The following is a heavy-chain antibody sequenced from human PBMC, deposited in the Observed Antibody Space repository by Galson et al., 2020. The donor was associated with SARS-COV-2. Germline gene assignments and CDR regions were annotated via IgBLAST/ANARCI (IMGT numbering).Heavy chain of an antibody. V-gene: IGHV3-15*01. Sequence: GGSLRLSCAASGFTFSKAWMTWVRQAPGKGLEWVGRIKSKSDAGTTEYAAPVKGRFVISRDDSKNTLYLQMNSLKTEDTAVYYCTAGVFWSGSNWGQGTLVTVS. CDR1: GFTFSKAW. CDR2: IKSKSDAGTT. J-gene: IGHJ4*02. D-gene: IGHD3-3*01. CDR3: TAGVFWSGSN.